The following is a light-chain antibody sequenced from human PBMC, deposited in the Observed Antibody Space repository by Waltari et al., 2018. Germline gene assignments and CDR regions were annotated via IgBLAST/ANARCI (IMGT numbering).Light chain of an antibody. CDR2: GAS. CDR3: HQYGSSPGT. J-gene: IGKJ1*01. CDR1: QSVSNKY. V-gene: IGKV3-20*01. Sequence: EIVLTQSPGTLSLSPGERGTLSCRASQSVSNKYLAWYQQKPGQAPRLLIYGASHRATVIPDRFSGSGSGTDFTLTISRLEPEDFAVYSCHQYGSSPGTFGQGTKVEIK.